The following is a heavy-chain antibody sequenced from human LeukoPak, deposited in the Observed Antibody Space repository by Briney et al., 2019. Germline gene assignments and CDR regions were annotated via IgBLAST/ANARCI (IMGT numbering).Heavy chain of an antibody. CDR3: ARDYGIVVVPAARDDAFDI. D-gene: IGHD2-2*01. J-gene: IGHJ3*02. V-gene: IGHV3-21*01. CDR2: ISSSSSYI. CDR1: GFTFSSYS. Sequence: GGSLRLSCAASGFTFSSYSMNWVRQAPGKGLEWVSSISSSSSYIYYADSVKGRFTISRDNAKNSLYLQMNSLRVEDTAVYYCARDYGIVVVPAARDDAFDIWGQGTMVTVSS.